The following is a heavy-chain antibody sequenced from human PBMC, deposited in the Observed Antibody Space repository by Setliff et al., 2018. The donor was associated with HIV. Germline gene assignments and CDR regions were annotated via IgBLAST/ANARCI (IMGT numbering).Heavy chain of an antibody. V-gene: IGHV3-21*01. CDR2: ISSSSSYI. CDR3: ARVLGRYCSGGSCQFDY. J-gene: IGHJ4*02. CDR1: GFTFSSYS. Sequence: GGSLRLSCAASGFTFSSYSMNWVRQAPGKGLEWVSSISSSSSYIYYADAVKGRFTISRDNAKNSLYLQMNSLRAEDTAVYYCARVLGRYCSGGSCQFDYWGQGTLVTVSS. D-gene: IGHD2-15*01.